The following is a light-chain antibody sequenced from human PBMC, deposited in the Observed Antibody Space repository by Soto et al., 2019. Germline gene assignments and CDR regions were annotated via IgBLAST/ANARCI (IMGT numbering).Light chain of an antibody. CDR1: SSDVGDYNY. J-gene: IGLJ3*02. V-gene: IGLV2-11*01. CDR2: DVS. CDR3: CSFAGSYTFGV. Sequence: QSALNQPRSVSGSPGQSVTISCTGTSSDVGDYNYVSWYQQYPGKAPKLVIYDVSKRPSGVPDRFSGSKSGNTASLTISGLQAEDEADYYCCSFAGSYTFGVFGGGTKLTVL.